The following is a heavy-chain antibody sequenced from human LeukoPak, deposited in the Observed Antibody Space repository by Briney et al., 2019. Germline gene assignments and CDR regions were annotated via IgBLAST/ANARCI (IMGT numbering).Heavy chain of an antibody. CDR2: ISAYNGNT. D-gene: IGHD3-10*01. Sequence: ASVKVSCKASGYTFTSYGISWVRQAPGQGLEWMGWISAYNGNTNYAQKLQGRVTMTTDTSTSTAYMELRSLRSDDTAVYYCARDGVQWFGELFPPGFDYWGQGTLVTVSS. V-gene: IGHV1-18*01. J-gene: IGHJ4*02. CDR3: ARDGVQWFGELFPPGFDY. CDR1: GYTFTSYG.